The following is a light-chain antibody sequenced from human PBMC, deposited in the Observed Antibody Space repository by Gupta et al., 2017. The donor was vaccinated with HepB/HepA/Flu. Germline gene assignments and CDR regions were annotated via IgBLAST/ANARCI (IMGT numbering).Light chain of an antibody. CDR3: QAWDSNSYVV. CDR2: QDN. J-gene: IGLJ2*01. CDR1: NVGYKY. V-gene: IGLV3-1*01. Sequence: SYALSQPSSVSVSPGQTASITCSGNNVGYKYVSWYLQKPGQSPVLVIYQDNKRTAEIPERFSGSNSGNTATLTIREAQTMDEADYYCQAWDSNSYVVFGGGTKLTVL.